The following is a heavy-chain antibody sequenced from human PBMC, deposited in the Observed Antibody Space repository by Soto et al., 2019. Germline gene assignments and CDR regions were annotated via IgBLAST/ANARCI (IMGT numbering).Heavy chain of an antibody. CDR2: IFWDDDK. V-gene: IGHV2-5*02. D-gene: IGHD3-3*01. CDR1: GFSRSTRGVA. CDR3: ARIFSFWRGYYFSY. Sequence: SGPTLVNPTHTLTLTCTFSGFSRSTRGVAVGWIRQAPRKAPEWLAFIFWDDDKRYSPSLENRLTITKDTSKNQVVLTMTNMDPVDTATYYCARIFSFWRGYYFSYWGRGTLVTVS. J-gene: IGHJ4*02.